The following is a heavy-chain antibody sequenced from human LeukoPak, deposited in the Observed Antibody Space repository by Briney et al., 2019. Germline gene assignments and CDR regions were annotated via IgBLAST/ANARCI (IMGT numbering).Heavy chain of an antibody. Sequence: GGSLRLSCAASGFTVSSNYMSWVRQAPGKGLEWVSLFYSGGSTYYADSVQGRFTISRDNSKNTLYLQMNSLRAEDTAVYYCARCSGSGWRYIDYWGQGTLVTVSS. D-gene: IGHD6-19*01. V-gene: IGHV3-66*01. J-gene: IGHJ4*02. CDR1: GFTVSSNY. CDR3: ARCSGSGWRYIDY. CDR2: FYSGGST.